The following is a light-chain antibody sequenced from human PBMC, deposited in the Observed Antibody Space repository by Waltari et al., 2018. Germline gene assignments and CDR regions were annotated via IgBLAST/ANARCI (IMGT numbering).Light chain of an antibody. J-gene: IGLJ1*01. Sequence: QSALPQPASVSGSPGQAITLSCTGPTSGVLIYNLVSWYQQHPRKAPKLRIFEGTKRPSGVSNRFFASKSGNTASLTISGLQADDEADYHCCSYVSNTYVFGTGTKVTVL. CDR1: TSGVLIYNL. V-gene: IGLV2-23*01. CDR3: CSYVSNTYV. CDR2: EGT.